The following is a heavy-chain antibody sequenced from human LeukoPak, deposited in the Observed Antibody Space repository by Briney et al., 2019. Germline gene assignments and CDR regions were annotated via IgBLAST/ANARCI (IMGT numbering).Heavy chain of an antibody. V-gene: IGHV3-30*04. CDR2: ISYDGSNK. CDR1: GFTFSSYA. J-gene: IGHJ4*02. Sequence: GGSLRLSCAASGFTFSSYAMHWVRQAPGKGLEWVAVISYDGSNKYYADSVKGRFTISRDNSKNTLYLQMNSLRAEDTAVYYCARDLLMITFGGVIVPSVFDYWGQGTLVTVSS. CDR3: ARDLLMITFGGVIVPSVFDY. D-gene: IGHD3-16*02.